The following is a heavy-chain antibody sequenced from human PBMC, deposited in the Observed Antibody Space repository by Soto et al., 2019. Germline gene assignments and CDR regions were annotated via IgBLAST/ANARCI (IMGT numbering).Heavy chain of an antibody. CDR1: GFSLSTSGMC. J-gene: IGHJ6*02. CDR3: ARSIVVVVDATPTNYGMDV. V-gene: IGHV2-70*01. Sequence: ESGPTLVNPTQTLTLTCTFSGFSLSTSGMCVSWIRQPPGKALEWLALIDWDDDKYYSTSLKTRLTISKDTSKNQVVLTMTNMDPVDTATYYCARSIVVVVDATPTNYGMDVWGQGTTVTVSS. D-gene: IGHD2-15*01. CDR2: IDWDDDK.